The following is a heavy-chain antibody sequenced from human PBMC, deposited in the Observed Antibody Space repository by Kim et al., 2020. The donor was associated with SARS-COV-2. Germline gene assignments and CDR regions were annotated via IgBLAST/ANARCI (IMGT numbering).Heavy chain of an antibody. D-gene: IGHD2-2*01. CDR3: ARDIVVVPAAMSGGEFDP. Sequence: TGRVAISVDTSKNQFSLKLSSVTAADTAVYYCARDIVVVPAAMSGGEFDPWGQGTLVTVSS. J-gene: IGHJ5*02. V-gene: IGHV4-39*02.